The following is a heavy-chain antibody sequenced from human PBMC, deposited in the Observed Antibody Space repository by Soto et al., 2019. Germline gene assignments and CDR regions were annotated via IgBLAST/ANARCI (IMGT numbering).Heavy chain of an antibody. CDR2: IIPIFGTA. V-gene: IGHV1-69*13. Sequence: AASVKVSCKASGGTFSSYAISWVRQAPGQGLEWMGGIIPIFGTANYAQKFQGRVTITADESTSTAYMELSSLRSEDTAVYYCAVGLYYDILTGYSRAAYYYYYGMDVWGQGTTVTVSS. CDR1: GGTFSSYA. J-gene: IGHJ6*02. D-gene: IGHD3-9*01. CDR3: AVGLYYDILTGYSRAAYYYYYGMDV.